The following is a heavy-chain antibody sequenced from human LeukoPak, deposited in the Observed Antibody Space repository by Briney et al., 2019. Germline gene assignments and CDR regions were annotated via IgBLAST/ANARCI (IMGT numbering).Heavy chain of an antibody. J-gene: IGHJ4*02. CDR3: ARARGGRYWAYYFDY. CDR2: ISGYDGNT. D-gene: IGHD2-8*02. CDR1: GYTFTNYG. Sequence: ASVKVSCKASGYTFTNYGISWVRQAPGQGLEWMGWISGYDGNTNYAQKLQGRVTMTTDTSTSSAYMELRSLRSDDTAVYYCARARGGRYWAYYFDYWGQGTLVTVSS. V-gene: IGHV1-18*01.